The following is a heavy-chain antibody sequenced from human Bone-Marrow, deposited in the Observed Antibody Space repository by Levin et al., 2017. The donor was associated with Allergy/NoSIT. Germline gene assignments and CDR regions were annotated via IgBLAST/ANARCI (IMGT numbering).Heavy chain of an antibody. D-gene: IGHD1-26*01. Sequence: PGESLKISCAASGFTFSDYYMSWIRQAPGKGLEWVSYISSSGSTIYYADSVKGRFTISRDNAKNSLYLQMNSLRAEDTAVYYCARDHQWGDYFDYWGQGTLVTVSS. CDR2: ISSSGSTI. V-gene: IGHV3-11*01. J-gene: IGHJ4*02. CDR3: ARDHQWGDYFDY. CDR1: GFTFSDYY.